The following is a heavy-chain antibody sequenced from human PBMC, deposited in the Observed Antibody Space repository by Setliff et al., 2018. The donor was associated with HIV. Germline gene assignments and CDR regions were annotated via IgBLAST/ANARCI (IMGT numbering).Heavy chain of an antibody. CDR1: GYSFPTYW. J-gene: IGHJ4*02. D-gene: IGHD3-22*01. V-gene: IGHV5-51*01. CDR3: ARVDMGYYYDSSGYSHFDH. Sequence: PVESLKISCKGSGYSFPTYWIAWVRQMPGKGLEWMGVIYPDESDSRYSPSFRGQVTISADKSINTAYLQWSGLKASDTAMYYCARVDMGYYYDSSGYSHFDHWGQGTLVTVSS. CDR2: IYPDESDS.